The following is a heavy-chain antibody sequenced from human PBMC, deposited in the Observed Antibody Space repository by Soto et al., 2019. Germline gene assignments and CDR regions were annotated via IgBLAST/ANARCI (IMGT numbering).Heavy chain of an antibody. CDR3: ARPRIPAPNSPVGY. D-gene: IGHD6-13*01. J-gene: IGHJ4*02. V-gene: IGHV3-30*04. CDR1: GFTFRSYA. CDR2: VSSEGNTK. Sequence: QVQLVESGGGVVQPGTSLRLSCTTSGFTFRSYAMHWVRQAPGKGLEWVAVVSSEGNTKFYAESVTGRFTLSKDNSKNPLYLQMDSLGADGTAVYFCARPRIPAPNSPVGYWGQGTLVTVSS.